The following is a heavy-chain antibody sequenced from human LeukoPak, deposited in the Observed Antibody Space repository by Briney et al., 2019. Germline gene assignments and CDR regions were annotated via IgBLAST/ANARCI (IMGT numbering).Heavy chain of an antibody. D-gene: IGHD2-2*01. CDR1: GFTFSSYW. V-gene: IGHV3-74*01. CDR2: INTDGSST. CDR3: ARETHIVVVPARGRGPNWFDP. J-gene: IGHJ5*02. Sequence: PGGSLRLSCAASGFTFSSYWMHWVRQAPGKGLVWVSRINTDGSSTSYADSVKGRFTISRDNAKNTLYLQMNSLRAEDTAVYYCARETHIVVVPARGRGPNWFDPWGQGTLVTVSS.